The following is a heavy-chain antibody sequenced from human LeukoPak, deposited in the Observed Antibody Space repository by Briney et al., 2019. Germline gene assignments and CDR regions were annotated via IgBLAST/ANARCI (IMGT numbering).Heavy chain of an antibody. CDR3: ARGGGSSWSIYYYYYMDV. CDR2: IIPIFGTA. V-gene: IGHV1-69*13. D-gene: IGHD6-13*01. J-gene: IGHJ6*03. CDR1: GGTFSSYA. Sequence: SVKVSCKASGGTFSSYAISWVRQAPGQGLEWMGGIIPIFGTANYAQKFQGRVTITADESTSTAYMELSSLRSEDTAVYYCARGGGSSWSIYYYYYMDVWGKGTTVTVSS.